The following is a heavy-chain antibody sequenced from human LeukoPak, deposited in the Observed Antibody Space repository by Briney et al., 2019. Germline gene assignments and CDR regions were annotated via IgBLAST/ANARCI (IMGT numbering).Heavy chain of an antibody. CDR3: ARASSGWYVGY. D-gene: IGHD6-19*01. CDR2: INPSGGST. J-gene: IGHJ4*02. CDR1: AYTFTSYY. Sequence: ASGNAAWMVAAYTFTSYYMHCVRHPPGEGREWMGIINPSGGSTSYAQKFQGRVTMTRDMSTSTVYMELSSLRSEDTAVYYCARASSGWYVGYWGQGTLVTVSS. V-gene: IGHV1-46*01.